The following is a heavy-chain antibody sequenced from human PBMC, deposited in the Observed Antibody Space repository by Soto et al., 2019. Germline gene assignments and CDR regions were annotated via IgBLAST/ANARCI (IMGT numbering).Heavy chain of an antibody. J-gene: IGHJ3*02. V-gene: IGHV1-69*13. CDR1: GGTFSRYA. Sequence: ASVKVSFKASGGTFSRYAISWLRQAPGQGLEWMGGIIPIFGTANYAQKFQGRVTITADESTSTAYMELSSLRSEDTAVYYCARTPMDTAMARDAFDIWGQGTMVTVSS. CDR3: ARTPMDTAMARDAFDI. CDR2: IIPIFGTA. D-gene: IGHD5-18*01.